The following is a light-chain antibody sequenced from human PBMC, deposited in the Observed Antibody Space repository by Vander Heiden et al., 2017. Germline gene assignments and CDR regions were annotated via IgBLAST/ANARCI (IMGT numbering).Light chain of an antibody. CDR3: AAWDDSLSGVV. V-gene: IGLV1-47*01. CDR2: RNN. CDR1: SSNIGSNY. J-gene: IGLJ3*02. Sequence: QSVLTQPPSASGTPGQRVTISCSGSSSNIGSNYVSWYQQLPGTAPKLLIYRNNQRPAGVPDRFSGSKSGTSASLAISGLRSEDEAHYYCAAWDDSLSGVVFGGGTKLTV.